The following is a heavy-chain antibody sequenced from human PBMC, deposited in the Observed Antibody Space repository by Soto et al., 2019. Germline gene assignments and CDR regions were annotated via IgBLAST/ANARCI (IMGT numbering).Heavy chain of an antibody. Sequence: SVKVSCKASGGTFSSYAISWVRQAPGQGLEWMGGIIPIFGTANYAQKFQGRVTITADESASTAYMELSSLRSEDTAVYYCARSGTTSFVRYYYGMDVWGQGTTVTVSS. V-gene: IGHV1-69*13. CDR3: ARSGTTSFVRYYYGMDV. D-gene: IGHD1-7*01. CDR1: GGTFSSYA. J-gene: IGHJ6*02. CDR2: IIPIFGTA.